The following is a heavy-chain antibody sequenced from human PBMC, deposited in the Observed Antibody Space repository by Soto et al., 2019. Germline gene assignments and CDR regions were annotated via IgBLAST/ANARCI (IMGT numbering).Heavy chain of an antibody. V-gene: IGHV4-39*02. J-gene: IGHJ6*02. CDR3: AKREDSSRLGYMEI. Sequence: QLQLQESGPGLVKPSETLSLTCSVSNGSVRGNSYFWDWIRQPPGKCLEWIGSIYSSESTHYNPFLRSRLTISVDTSKNTSSVNLRSVNAAATAVYFCAKREDSSRLGYMEIWGHGTAVTVS. CDR2: IYSSEST. CDR1: NGSVRGNSYF. D-gene: IGHD3-16*01.